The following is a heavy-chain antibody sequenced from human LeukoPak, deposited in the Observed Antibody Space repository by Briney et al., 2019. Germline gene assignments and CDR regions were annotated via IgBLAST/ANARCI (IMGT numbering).Heavy chain of an antibody. D-gene: IGHD2-2*01. J-gene: IGHJ5*02. V-gene: IGHV1-2*02. CDR3: TRDPPNQLLPSDNWFDP. CDR1: GYSFIDYY. Sequence: EASVNVSCKASGYSFIDYYLHWVRQAPGQGREWMGWINPNSGATRYAQNFQGRVTMNRDTSINTAYMELRRLTSDDTAVYFCTRDPPNQLLPSDNWFDPWGQGTRVTVSS. CDR2: INPNSGAT.